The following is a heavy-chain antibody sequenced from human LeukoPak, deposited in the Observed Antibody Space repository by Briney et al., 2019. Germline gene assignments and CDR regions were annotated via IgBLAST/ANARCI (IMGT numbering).Heavy chain of an antibody. CDR2: INHSGST. CDR3: ARVYCSGGSCYSFDY. D-gene: IGHD2-15*01. Sequence: SETLSLTCTVSGGSISSSSYYWGWIRQPPGKGLEWIGEINHSGSTNYNPSLKSRVTISVDTSKNQFSLKLSSVTAADTAVYYCARVYCSGGSCYSFDYWGQGTLVTVSS. J-gene: IGHJ4*02. CDR1: GGSISSSSYY. V-gene: IGHV4-39*07.